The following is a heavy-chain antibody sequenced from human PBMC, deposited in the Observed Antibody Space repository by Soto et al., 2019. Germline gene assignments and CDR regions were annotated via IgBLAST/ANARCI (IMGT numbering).Heavy chain of an antibody. CDR3: AKDRDGAAAGPTKFYGMDV. V-gene: IGHV3-23*01. Sequence: PGGSLRLSCAASGFTFSSYAMSWVRQAPGKGLEWVSVISGSGDSTYYADSVRGRFTISRDNSKNTLYLQMNSLRAEDTAAYYCAKDRDGAAAGPTKFYGMDVWGQGTTVTVSS. D-gene: IGHD6-13*01. CDR1: GFTFSSYA. CDR2: ISGSGDST. J-gene: IGHJ6*02.